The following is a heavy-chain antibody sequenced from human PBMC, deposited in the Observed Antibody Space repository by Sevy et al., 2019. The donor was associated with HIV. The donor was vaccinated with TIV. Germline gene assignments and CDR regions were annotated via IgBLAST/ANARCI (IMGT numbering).Heavy chain of an antibody. CDR2: IYAGGTA. V-gene: IGHV3-53*01. D-gene: IGHD2-15*01. CDR3: ASEYCSRVSCFFDY. Sequence: GGSLRLSCVVSGFDIRNNYMSWVRQAPGKGLEWVSHIYAGGTAYYADSVKGGFTFSRDDSKNTVSLQMRSLSVEDSALYYCASEYCSRVSCFFDYWGQGIQVTVSS. CDR1: GFDIRNNY. J-gene: IGHJ4*02.